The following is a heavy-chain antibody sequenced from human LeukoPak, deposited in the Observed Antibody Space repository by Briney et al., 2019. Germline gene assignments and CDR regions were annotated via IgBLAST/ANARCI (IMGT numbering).Heavy chain of an antibody. Sequence: SETLSLTCAVYDGSFSGYYWSWIRQPPGKGLEWIGEINHSGSTNYNPSLKSRVTISVDTSKNQFSLKLSSVTAADTAVYYCARGLAVAGAYDNDYWGQGTLVTVSS. V-gene: IGHV4-34*01. CDR2: INHSGST. J-gene: IGHJ4*02. CDR1: DGSFSGYY. D-gene: IGHD6-19*01. CDR3: ARGLAVAGAYDNDY.